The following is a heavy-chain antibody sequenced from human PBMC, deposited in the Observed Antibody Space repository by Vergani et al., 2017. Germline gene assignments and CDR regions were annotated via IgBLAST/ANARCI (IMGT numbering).Heavy chain of an antibody. J-gene: IGHJ3*02. CDR1: GFSFSDHY. D-gene: IGHD5-24*01. V-gene: IGHV3-11*01. CDR3: ARDHRDYNNYPGTFDS. Sequence: QVQLVESGGGLVKPGGSLRLSCAASGFSFSDHYMTWIRQAPGKGLEWVSYISNSGNTIDYADSVKGRFSISRDNAKSSLFLQMDSLRAEDTAVYYCARDHRDYNNYPGTFDSWGQGSMVTVSS. CDR2: ISNSGNTI.